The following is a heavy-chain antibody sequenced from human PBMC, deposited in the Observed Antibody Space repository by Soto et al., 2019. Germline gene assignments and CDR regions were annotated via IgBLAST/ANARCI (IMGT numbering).Heavy chain of an antibody. CDR2: IKQDGSEK. CDR1: GFTFSSYW. V-gene: IGHV3-7*01. D-gene: IGHD6-6*01. J-gene: IGHJ2*01. CDR3: ARDRAYIASSGWYFDL. Sequence: GGSLRLSCAASGFTFSSYWMSWVRQAPGKGLEWVANIKQDGSEKYYVDSVKGRFTISRDNAKNSLYLQMNSLRAEDTAVYYCARDRAYIASSGWYFDLWGRGTLVT.